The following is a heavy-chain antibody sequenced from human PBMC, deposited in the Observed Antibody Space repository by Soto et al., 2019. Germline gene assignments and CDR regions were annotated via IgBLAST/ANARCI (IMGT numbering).Heavy chain of an antibody. CDR3: AKGIAAAGTVGHFDY. V-gene: IGHV3-30*18. CDR2: ISYDGSNK. CDR1: GFTFSSYG. J-gene: IGHJ4*02. Sequence: PGGSLRLSCAASGFTFSSYGMHWVRQAPGKGLEWVAVISYDGSNKYYADSVKGRFTISRDNSKNTLYLQMNSLRAEDTAVYYCAKGIAAAGTVGHFDYWGQGTLVTVSP. D-gene: IGHD6-13*01.